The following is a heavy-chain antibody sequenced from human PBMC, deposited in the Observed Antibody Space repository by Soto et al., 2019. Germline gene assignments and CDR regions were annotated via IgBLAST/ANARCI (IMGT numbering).Heavy chain of an antibody. CDR1: GYTFTGYY. V-gene: IGHV1-2*04. CDR2: INPNSGGT. CDR3: AREAAWTTTFDY. D-gene: IGHD2-15*01. J-gene: IGHJ4*02. Sequence: QVQLVQSGAEVKKPGASVKVSCKASGYTFTGYYMHWVRQAPGQGLEWMGWINPNSGGTNYAQKFQGWVTMNRDTSISRAYMELSRLRSDETAVYYCAREAAWTTTFDYWGQGTLVTVSS.